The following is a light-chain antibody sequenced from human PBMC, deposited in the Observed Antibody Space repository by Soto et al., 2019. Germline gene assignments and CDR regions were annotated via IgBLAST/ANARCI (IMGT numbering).Light chain of an antibody. CDR3: QYYASYS. Sequence: DIQMTQSPSTLSASVGDRVTITCRASQSVSKWLAWYQQKPGKAPKLLIYMASSLESGVPSRFSGSGSGTDFTITISSLQPDYFAPYYCQYYASYSFGGGTKVELK. V-gene: IGKV1-5*03. CDR1: QSVSKW. J-gene: IGKJ4*01. CDR2: MAS.